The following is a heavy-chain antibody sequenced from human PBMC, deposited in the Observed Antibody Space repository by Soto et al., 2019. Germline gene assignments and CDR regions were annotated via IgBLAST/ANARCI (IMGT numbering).Heavy chain of an antibody. Sequence: SVSNAWMNWVRQAPGKGLEWVGRIKSKTDGGTTDYAAPVKGRFTISRDDSKNTQYLQMNSLKTEDTAVYYCTTAMEGGIMITFGGVITRPNWGQGTLVTVSS. J-gene: IGHJ4*02. CDR2: IKSKTDGGTT. CDR3: TTAMEGGIMITFGGVITRPN. D-gene: IGHD3-16*02. V-gene: IGHV3-15*07. CDR1: SVSNAW.